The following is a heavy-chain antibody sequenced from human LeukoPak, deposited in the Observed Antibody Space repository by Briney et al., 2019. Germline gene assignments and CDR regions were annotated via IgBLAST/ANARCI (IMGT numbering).Heavy chain of an antibody. Sequence: SETLSLTCTVSGGSISSYYWSWIRQPAGKGLEWIGRIYTSGSTNYNPSLKSRVTMSVDTSKNQFSLKLSSVTAADTAVYYCARRGVRTTVVTPPFDYWGQGTLVTVSS. J-gene: IGHJ4*02. D-gene: IGHD4-23*01. CDR2: IYTSGST. CDR1: GGSISSYY. V-gene: IGHV4-4*07. CDR3: ARRGVRTTVVTPPFDY.